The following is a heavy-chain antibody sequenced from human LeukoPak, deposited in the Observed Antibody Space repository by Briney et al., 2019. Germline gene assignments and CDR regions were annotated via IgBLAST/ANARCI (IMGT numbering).Heavy chain of an antibody. J-gene: IGHJ1*01. CDR2: ISYDGSNK. CDR1: GFTFSSYA. D-gene: IGHD3-22*01. CDR3: AKDRLFYDSSGYYFEYFQH. Sequence: GGSLRLSCAASGFTFSSYAMHWVRQAPGKGLEWVALISYDGSNKYYAESVKGRFTISRDNSKNTLYLQMNSLRAEDTAVYYCAKDRLFYDSSGYYFEYFQHWGQGTLVTVSS. V-gene: IGHV3-30*04.